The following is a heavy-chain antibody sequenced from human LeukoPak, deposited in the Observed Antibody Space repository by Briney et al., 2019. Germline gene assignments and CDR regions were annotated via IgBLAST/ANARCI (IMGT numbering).Heavy chain of an antibody. J-gene: IGHJ3*02. CDR3: AKHESLIAFDI. CDR2: ISDSGST. V-gene: IGHV4-59*08. Sequence: SETLSLTCTVSGGSISSYYWSWIRQPPGKGLEWTGYISDSGSTNYNPSLQSRHTISVDTSKNQFSLKLSSVTAADTAVYYCAKHESLIAFDIWGQGTMVTVSS. CDR1: GGSISSYY.